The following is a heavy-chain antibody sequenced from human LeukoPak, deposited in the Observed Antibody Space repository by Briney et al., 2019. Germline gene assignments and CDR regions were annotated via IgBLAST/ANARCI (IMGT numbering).Heavy chain of an antibody. V-gene: IGHV3-11*01. Sequence: GGSLRLSCAASGFTFSDYYMSWIRQAPGMGLEWVSYISSSGSTIYYADSVKGRFTISRDNAKNSLYLQMNSLRAEDTAVYYCARDQPNYDAFDIWGQGTMVTVSS. J-gene: IGHJ3*02. D-gene: IGHD1-7*01. CDR2: ISSSGSTI. CDR1: GFTFSDYY. CDR3: ARDQPNYDAFDI.